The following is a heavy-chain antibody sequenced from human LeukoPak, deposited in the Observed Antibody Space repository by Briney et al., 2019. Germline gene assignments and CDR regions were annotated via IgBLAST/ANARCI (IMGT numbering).Heavy chain of an antibody. D-gene: IGHD3-22*01. CDR2: ISSGSSTK. V-gene: IGHV3-48*04. Sequence: GGSLRLSCAASGFTFSSYSMNWVRQAPGKGLEWVSYISSGSSTKYYADSVKGRFTISRDNGKNSLYLQMNSLRAEDTAVYYCARDYYYDSSGPEPLDYWGQGTLVTVSS. CDR1: GFTFSSYS. J-gene: IGHJ4*02. CDR3: ARDYYYDSSGPEPLDY.